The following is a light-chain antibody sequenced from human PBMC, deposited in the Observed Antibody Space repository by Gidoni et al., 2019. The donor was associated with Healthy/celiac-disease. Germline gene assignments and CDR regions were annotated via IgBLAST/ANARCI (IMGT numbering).Light chain of an antibody. CDR1: VLAKKY. CDR2: KDS. J-gene: IGLJ2*01. V-gene: IGLV3-27*01. Sequence: SYELTQPSSVSVSPGQTARITCSGDVLAKKYARWFQQKPGQAPVLVIYKDSGRPSGIPERFSGSSSGTTVTLTISGAQVEDEADYYCYSAADNIRVFGGGTKLTVL. CDR3: YSAADNIRV.